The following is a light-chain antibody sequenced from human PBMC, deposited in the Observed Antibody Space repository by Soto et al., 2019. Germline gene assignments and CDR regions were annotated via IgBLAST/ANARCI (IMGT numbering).Light chain of an antibody. CDR3: QQYKNWPRT. Sequence: VVLTRSHATMSVSPWARATSFCVASESVDINLAWYQQKPGQAPRLLIYGASTRATDMPGTFSGRGSGTEFTLTISSLQSEDFAVYYCQQYKNWPRTFGQGTKVDI. V-gene: IGKV3-15*01. CDR1: ESVDIN. J-gene: IGKJ1*01. CDR2: GAS.